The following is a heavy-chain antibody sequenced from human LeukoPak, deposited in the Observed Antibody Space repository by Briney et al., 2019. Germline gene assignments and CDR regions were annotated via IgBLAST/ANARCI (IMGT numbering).Heavy chain of an antibody. V-gene: IGHV3-48*02. CDR2: ISRSSSTI. J-gene: IGHJ3*01. D-gene: IGHD4-17*01. CDR3: ARPTYGDYWDAFDV. Sequence: GGSLRLSCAASGLTFSNYIMNWVRQAPGKGLEWVSYISRSSSTIFYADSVKGRFTISRDNAKNSLYLQMNSLRDDDTAVYYCARPTYGDYWDAFDVWGQGTMVTVSS. CDR1: GLTFSNYI.